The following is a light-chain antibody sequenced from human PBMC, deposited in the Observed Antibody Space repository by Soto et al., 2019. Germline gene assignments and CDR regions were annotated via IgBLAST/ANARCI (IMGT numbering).Light chain of an antibody. CDR2: EDN. Sequence: NFMLTQPHSVSESPGKTVIISCTGSSGSIASNYVQWYQQRPGSAPTTVIYEDNQRPSGVPDRFSGSIDSSSNSASLTISGLKNEDEADYYGQSFDGSTVVFGGGTKVTVL. J-gene: IGLJ2*01. V-gene: IGLV6-57*02. CDR3: QSFDGSTVV. CDR1: SGSIASNY.